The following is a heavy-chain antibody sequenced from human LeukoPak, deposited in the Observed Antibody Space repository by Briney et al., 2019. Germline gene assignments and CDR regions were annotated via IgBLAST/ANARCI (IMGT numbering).Heavy chain of an antibody. CDR3: ARGGTVLRYFDWFPGMDV. CDR2: INSDGSST. V-gene: IGHV3-74*01. J-gene: IGHJ6*03. CDR1: GFTFSSYW. Sequence: GGSLRLSCAASGFTFSSYWMHWVRQAPGKGLVWVSRINSDGSSTSYADSVKGRFTLSRDNAKNTLYLQMNILRAEDTAVYYCARGGTVLRYFDWFPGMDVWGKGTTVTVSS. D-gene: IGHD3-9*01.